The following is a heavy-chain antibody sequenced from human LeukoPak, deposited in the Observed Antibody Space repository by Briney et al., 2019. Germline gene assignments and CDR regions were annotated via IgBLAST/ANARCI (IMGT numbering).Heavy chain of an antibody. Sequence: SQTLSLTCTVSGGSISSGDYYWTWIRQHPGKGLEWTGYIYHSGYTYYNPSLKSRVTMSLDTSKNKFSLKLSSVTAADTAVYYCVRGRYDSSGYNYWYFDLWGRGTLVTVSS. CDR2: IYHSGYT. J-gene: IGHJ2*01. CDR3: VRGRYDSSGYNYWYFDL. V-gene: IGHV4-31*03. D-gene: IGHD3-22*01. CDR1: GGSISSGDYY.